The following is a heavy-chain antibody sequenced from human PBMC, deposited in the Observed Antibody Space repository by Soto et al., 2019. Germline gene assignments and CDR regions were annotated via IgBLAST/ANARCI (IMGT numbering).Heavy chain of an antibody. V-gene: IGHV3-23*01. Sequence: PGGSLRLSCAASGFTFSSYAMSWVRQAPGKGLECVSAISGSGGSTYYADSVKGRFTISRDNSKNTLYLQMNSLRAEDTAVYYCAKDYYDSSGYYYSYYYYGMDVWGQGTTVTVYS. D-gene: IGHD3-22*01. CDR3: AKDYYDSSGYYYSYYYYGMDV. CDR1: GFTFSSYA. J-gene: IGHJ6*02. CDR2: ISGSGGST.